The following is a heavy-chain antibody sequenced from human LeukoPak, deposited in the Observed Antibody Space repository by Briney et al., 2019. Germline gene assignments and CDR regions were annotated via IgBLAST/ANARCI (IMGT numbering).Heavy chain of an antibody. Sequence: GGSLRLSCAASGFTFSTYWMNWVRQAPGKGLEWVANIKPDGSEKYFVDSVKCRFTISRDNAKNSSYLQMNSQRAEDTAVYYCLRSGGYWGQGTPVTVSS. V-gene: IGHV3-7*01. D-gene: IGHD1-26*01. CDR2: IKPDGSEK. J-gene: IGHJ4*02. CDR1: GFTFSTYW. CDR3: LRSGGY.